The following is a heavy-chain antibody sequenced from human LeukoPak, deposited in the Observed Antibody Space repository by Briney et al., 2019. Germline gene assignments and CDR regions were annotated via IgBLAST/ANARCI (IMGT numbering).Heavy chain of an antibody. CDR2: ISYDGSNK. V-gene: IGHV3-30*04. D-gene: IGHD5-24*01. CDR3: AKDFVEMATGIDY. CDR1: GFTFSSYA. Sequence: GGSLRLSCAASGFTFSSYAMHWVRQAPGKGLEWVAVISYDGSNKYYADSVKGRFTISRDNSKNTLYLQMNSLRAEDTAVYYCAKDFVEMATGIDYWGQGTLVTVSS. J-gene: IGHJ4*02.